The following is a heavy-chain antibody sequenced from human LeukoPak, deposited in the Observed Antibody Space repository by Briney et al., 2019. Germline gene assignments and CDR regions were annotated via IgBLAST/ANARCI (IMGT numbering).Heavy chain of an antibody. V-gene: IGHV4-34*01. J-gene: IGHJ6*03. CDR2: INHSGSA. CDR3: ARGDYYYMDV. Sequence: SETLSLTCAVYGGSFSGYYWSWIRQPPGKGLEWIGEINHSGSANYNVSLKSRVTISVDTSKNQFSLKLSPVTAADTAVYYCARGDYYYMDVWGKGTTVTVSS. CDR1: GGSFSGYY.